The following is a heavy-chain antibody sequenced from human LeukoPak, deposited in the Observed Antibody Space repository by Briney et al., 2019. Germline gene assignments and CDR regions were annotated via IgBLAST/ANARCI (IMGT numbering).Heavy chain of an antibody. CDR3: ARVTGVTTVTTRPYYYYGMDV. CDR1: GFTFGNYW. Sequence: GGSLRLSCAASGFTFGNYWMHWVRQAPGKGLVWVSRINSDGSSTTYADSVKGRFTISRDNSKNTLYLQMNSLRAEDTAVYYCARVTGVTTVTTRPYYYYGMDVWGQGTTVTVSS. D-gene: IGHD4-17*01. J-gene: IGHJ6*02. V-gene: IGHV3-74*03. CDR2: INSDGSST.